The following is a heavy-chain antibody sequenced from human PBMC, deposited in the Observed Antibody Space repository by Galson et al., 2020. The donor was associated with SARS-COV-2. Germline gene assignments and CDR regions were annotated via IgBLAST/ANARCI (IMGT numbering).Heavy chain of an antibody. J-gene: IGHJ3*01. CDR3: TPSDWHNAFDV. CDR2: IRSSPDGGTA. D-gene: IGHD3-9*01. CDR1: GFNFFLTW. Sequence: GGSLRLSCKASGFNFFLTWMSWVRQAPGKGLEWVGRIRSSPDGGTAEFAAPVQGRFTISRDDSEDTLYLHMSSLESEDTAVYYCTPSDWHNAFDVWGRGTMVTVSS. V-gene: IGHV3-15*01.